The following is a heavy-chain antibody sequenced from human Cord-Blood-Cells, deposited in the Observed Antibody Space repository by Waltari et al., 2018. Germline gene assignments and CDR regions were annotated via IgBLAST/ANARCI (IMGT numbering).Heavy chain of an antibody. J-gene: IGHJ3*02. V-gene: IGHV3-21*01. CDR3: ASGTGDRDAFDI. CDR2: ISSSSSYI. D-gene: IGHD7-27*01. Sequence: EVQLVESGGGLVKPGGSLRLSCAASGFTFSSYSMNWVRQAPGKGLELVSSISSSSSYIYYAGSVKGRFTISRDNAKNSLYLQMNSLRAEDTAVYYCASGTGDRDAFDIWGQGTMVTVSS. CDR1: GFTFSSYS.